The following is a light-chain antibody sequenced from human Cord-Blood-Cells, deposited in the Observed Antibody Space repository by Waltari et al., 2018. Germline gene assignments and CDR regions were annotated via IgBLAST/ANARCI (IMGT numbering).Light chain of an antibody. CDR1: QRVLYSSNNKNY. Sequence: DIVMTQSPDSLAVSLGERATINCKSRQRVLYSSNNKNYLAWYEQKPGQPPKLLIYWASTRESGVPYRFSGSGSGTDFTLTISSLQAEDVAVYYCQQYYSTPLTFGGGTKVEIK. CDR2: WAS. CDR3: QQYYSTPLT. V-gene: IGKV4-1*01. J-gene: IGKJ4*01.